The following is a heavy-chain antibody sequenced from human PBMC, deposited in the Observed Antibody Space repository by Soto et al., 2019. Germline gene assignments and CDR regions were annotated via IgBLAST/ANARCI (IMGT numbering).Heavy chain of an antibody. CDR2: ISSSGSTI. J-gene: IGHJ6*02. Sequence: GGSLRLSCAASGFTFSDYYMSWIRQAPGKGLEWVSYISSSGSTIYYADSVKGRFTISRDNAKNSLYLQMNSLRAEDTAVYYCARERFLAWLPIGYYYGMDVWGQGTTVTVSS. V-gene: IGHV3-11*01. CDR1: GFTFSDYY. CDR3: ARERFLAWLPIGYYYGMDV. D-gene: IGHD3-3*01.